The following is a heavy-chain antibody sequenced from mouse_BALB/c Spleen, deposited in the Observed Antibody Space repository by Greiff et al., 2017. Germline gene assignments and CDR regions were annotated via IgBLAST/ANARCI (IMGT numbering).Heavy chain of an antibody. J-gene: IGHJ2*01. CDR3: ARCYYGSSNFDY. V-gene: IGHV5-9*03. Sequence: EVHLVESGGGLVKPGGSLKLSCAASGFTFSSYTMSWVRQTPEKRLEWVATISSGGGNTYYPDSVKGRFTISRDNAKNNLYLQMSSLRSEDTALYYCARCYYGSSNFDYWGQGTTLTVSS. CDR2: ISSGGGNT. D-gene: IGHD1-1*01. CDR1: GFTFSSYT.